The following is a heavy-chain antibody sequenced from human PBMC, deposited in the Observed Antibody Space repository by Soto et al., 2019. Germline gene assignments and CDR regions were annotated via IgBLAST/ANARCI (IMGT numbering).Heavy chain of an antibody. Sequence: ASVKVSCKASGYTFTSYDINWVRQATGQGLEWMGWMNPNSGNTGYAQKFQGRVTMTRNTSISTAYMELSSLRSEDTAVYYCARGPTYCSSTSCYDPQGYLEYNWFDPWGQGTLVTVSS. CDR2: MNPNSGNT. V-gene: IGHV1-8*01. J-gene: IGHJ5*02. D-gene: IGHD2-2*01. CDR3: ARGPTYCSSTSCYDPQGYLEYNWFDP. CDR1: GYTFTSYD.